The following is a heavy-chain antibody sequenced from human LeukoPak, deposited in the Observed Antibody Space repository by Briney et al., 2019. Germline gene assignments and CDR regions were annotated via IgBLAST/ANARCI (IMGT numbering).Heavy chain of an antibody. J-gene: IGHJ4*02. CDR3: AKGSSSGYYYFDY. CDR1: GFTFDDYA. CDR2: ISWNSGSI. D-gene: IGHD3-22*01. Sequence: PGGSLRLSCAASGFTFDDYAMHRVRQAPGKGLEWVSGISWNSGSIGYADSVRGRFTISRDNAKNSLYLQMNSLRAEDTALYYCAKGSSSGYYYFDYWGQGTLVTVSS. V-gene: IGHV3-9*01.